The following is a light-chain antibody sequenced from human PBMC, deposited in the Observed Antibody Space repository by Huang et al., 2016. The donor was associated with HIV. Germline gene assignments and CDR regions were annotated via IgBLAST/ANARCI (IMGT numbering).Light chain of an antibody. J-gene: IGKJ4*01. CDR1: QGIRNS. CDR3: QQSYGVPLT. Sequence: DIQMTQSPSSLSASVGDRVTITCRASQGIRNSVAWYQHKPGKAPKLLLYGVSRLESGVPSRCSGSGSGTDYTLTISSLEPEGFATYYCQQSYGVPLTFGGGTKVEI. V-gene: IGKV1-NL1*01. CDR2: GVS.